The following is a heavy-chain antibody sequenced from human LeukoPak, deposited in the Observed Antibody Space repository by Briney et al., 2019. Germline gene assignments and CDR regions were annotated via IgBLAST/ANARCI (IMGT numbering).Heavy chain of an antibody. CDR1: GFTFSSYG. Sequence: GGSLRLSCAASGFTFSSYGMHWVRQAPGKGLEWVVVISYDGSNKYYADSVKGRFTISRDNSKNTLYLQMNSLRAEDTAVYYCAKDQAGFGGFDPWGQGTLVTVSS. CDR2: ISYDGSNK. D-gene: IGHD3-10*01. CDR3: AKDQAGFGGFDP. J-gene: IGHJ5*02. V-gene: IGHV3-30*18.